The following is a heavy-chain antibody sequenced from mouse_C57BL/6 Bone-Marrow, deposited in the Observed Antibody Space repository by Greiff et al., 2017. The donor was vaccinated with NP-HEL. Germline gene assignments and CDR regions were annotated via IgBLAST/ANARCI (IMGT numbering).Heavy chain of an antibody. J-gene: IGHJ1*03. D-gene: IGHD1-1*01. CDR3: ARDYYGSDWYFDV. CDR2: INPNNGGT. V-gene: IGHV1-18*01. Sequence: EVKLQQSGPELVKPGASVKIPCKASGYTFTDYNMDWVKQSHGKSLEWIGDINPNNGGTIYNQKFKGKATLTVDKSSSTAYMELRSLTSEDTAVYYCARDYYGSDWYFDVWGTGTTVTVSS. CDR1: GYTFTDYN.